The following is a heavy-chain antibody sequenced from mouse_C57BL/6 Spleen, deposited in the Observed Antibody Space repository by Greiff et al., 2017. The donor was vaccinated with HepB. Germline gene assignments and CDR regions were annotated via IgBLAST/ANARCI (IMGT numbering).Heavy chain of an antibody. J-gene: IGHJ3*01. CDR1: GFTFSDYY. D-gene: IGHD2-3*01. Sequence: EVKVVESEGGLVQPGSSMKLSCTASGFTFSDYYMAWVRQVPEKGLEWVANINYDGSSTYYLDSLKSRFIISRDNAKNILYLQMSSLKSEDTATYYCARGAENGYFAWFAYWGQGTLVTVSA. CDR3: ARGAENGYFAWFAY. CDR2: INYDGSST. V-gene: IGHV5-16*01.